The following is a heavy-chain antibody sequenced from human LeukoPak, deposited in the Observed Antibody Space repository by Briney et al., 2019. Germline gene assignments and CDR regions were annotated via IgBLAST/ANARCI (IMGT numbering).Heavy chain of an antibody. V-gene: IGHV4-39*07. CDR1: GGSISSSSYY. CDR2: IYYSGST. Sequence: SETLSLTCTVSGGSISSSSYYWGWIRQPPGKGLEWIGSIYYSGSTYYNPSLKSRVTISVDTSKNQFSLKLSSVTAADTAVYYCASRPAANYYYYYMDVWGKGTTVTVSS. J-gene: IGHJ6*03. D-gene: IGHD6-6*01. CDR3: ASRPAANYYYYYMDV.